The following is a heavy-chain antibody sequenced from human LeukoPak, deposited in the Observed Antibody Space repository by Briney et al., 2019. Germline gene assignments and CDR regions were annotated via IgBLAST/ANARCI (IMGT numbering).Heavy chain of an antibody. J-gene: IGHJ5*02. Sequence: SVKVSCKASGGTFSSYAISWVRQAPGQGLEWMGGIIPIFGTANYAQKFQGRVTITADESTSTAYMELSSLRSEDTAVYYCARIAVAGAWFDPWGQGTLVTVSS. V-gene: IGHV1-69*01. CDR1: GGTFSSYA. CDR2: IIPIFGTA. CDR3: ARIAVAGAWFDP. D-gene: IGHD6-19*01.